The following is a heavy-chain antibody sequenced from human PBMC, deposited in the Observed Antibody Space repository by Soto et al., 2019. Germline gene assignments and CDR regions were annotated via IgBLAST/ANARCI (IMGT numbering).Heavy chain of an antibody. CDR1: GFTFSSYA. Sequence: GGSLRLSCSASGFTFSSYAMHWVRQAPGKGLEYVSAISSNGGSTYYADSVKGRFTISRDNSKNTLYLQMSSLRAEDTAVYYCVPYGSGSYFIYFDYWGQGTLVTVSS. J-gene: IGHJ4*02. V-gene: IGHV3-64D*06. CDR3: VPYGSGSYFIYFDY. D-gene: IGHD3-10*01. CDR2: ISSNGGST.